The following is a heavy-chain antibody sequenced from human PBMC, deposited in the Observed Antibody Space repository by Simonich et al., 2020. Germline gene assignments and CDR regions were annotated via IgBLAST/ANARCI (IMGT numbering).Heavy chain of an antibody. CDR3: AKDLGERITMIVVVIDAFDI. Sequence: GGGLVQPGGSLRLSCAASGFPFSSYAMSWVRQAPGKGLEWVSAISGSGGRTYYADSGKGRFTISRDNSKNTLYLQMNSLGAEDTAVYYCAKDLGERITMIVVVIDAFDIWGQGTMVTVSS. D-gene: IGHD3-22*01. J-gene: IGHJ3*02. CDR1: GFPFSSYA. V-gene: IGHV3-23*01. CDR2: ISGSGGRT.